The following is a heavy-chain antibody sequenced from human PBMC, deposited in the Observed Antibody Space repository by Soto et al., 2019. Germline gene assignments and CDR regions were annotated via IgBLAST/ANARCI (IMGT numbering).Heavy chain of an antibody. D-gene: IGHD6-6*01. V-gene: IGHV1-2*04. Sequence: ASVKVSCKASGYTFTGYYMHWVRQAPGQGLEWMGWINPNSGGTNYAQKFQGWVTMTRDTSISTAYMELSRLRSDDTAVYYCARDNYSSSSYYFDYWDQGTLVTVSS. CDR3: ARDNYSSSSYYFDY. J-gene: IGHJ4*02. CDR1: GYTFTGYY. CDR2: INPNSGGT.